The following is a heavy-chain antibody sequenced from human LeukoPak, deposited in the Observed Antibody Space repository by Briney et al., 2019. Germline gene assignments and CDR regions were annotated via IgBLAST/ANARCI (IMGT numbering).Heavy chain of an antibody. CDR3: ARDRGYGSGSNFDY. V-gene: IGHV3-21*01. D-gene: IGHD3-10*01. CDR2: ISSSSSYI. Sequence: GGSLRLSCAASGFTFSSYSMNWVRQAPGKGLEWVSSISSSSSYIYYANSVKGRFTISRDNAKNSLYLQMNSLRAEDTAVYYCARDRGYGSGSNFDYWGQGTLVTVSS. J-gene: IGHJ4*02. CDR1: GFTFSSYS.